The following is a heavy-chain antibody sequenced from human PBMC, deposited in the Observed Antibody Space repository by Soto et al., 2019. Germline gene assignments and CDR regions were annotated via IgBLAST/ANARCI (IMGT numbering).Heavy chain of an antibody. CDR1: GFTFGDYA. V-gene: IGHV3-49*03. J-gene: IGHJ6*02. D-gene: IGHD3-9*01. Sequence: SLRLSCTASGFTFGDYAMSWSRQAPGKGLEWVGFIRSKAYGGTTEYAASVKGRFTISRDDSKSIAYLQMNSLKTEDTAVYYCTSIGILTGATYYYYGMDVWGQGTTVTVSS. CDR2: IRSKAYGGTT. CDR3: TSIGILTGATYYYYGMDV.